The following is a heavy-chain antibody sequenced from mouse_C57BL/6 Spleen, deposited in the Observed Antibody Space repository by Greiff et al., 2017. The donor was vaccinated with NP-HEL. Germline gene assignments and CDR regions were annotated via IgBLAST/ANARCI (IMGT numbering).Heavy chain of an antibody. CDR2: IYPSDSET. J-gene: IGHJ1*03. V-gene: IGHV1-61*01. D-gene: IGHD3-3*01. CDR1: GYTFTSYW. CDR3: ARVDSDWYFDV. Sequence: QVQLKQPGAELVRPGSSVKLSCKASGYTFTSYWMDWVKQRPGQGLEWIGNIYPSDSETHYNQKFKDKATLTVDKSSSTAYMQLSSLTSEDSAVYYCARVDSDWYFDVWGTGTTVTVSS.